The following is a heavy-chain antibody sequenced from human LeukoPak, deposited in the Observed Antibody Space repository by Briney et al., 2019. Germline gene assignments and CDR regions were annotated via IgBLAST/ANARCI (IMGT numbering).Heavy chain of an antibody. CDR2: IKGDGIST. V-gene: IGHV3-74*01. CDR1: GFDFSSNW. Sequence: GGSLRLSCAASGFDFSSNWMHWVRHAPGQGLVWVSRIKGDGISTNYADSVTGRFTISRDIAKNTLYLQMNSLRAEDTGVYYCAKDHYWSIDYWGRGTLVTVS. D-gene: IGHD3-3*01. J-gene: IGHJ4*02. CDR3: AKDHYWSIDY.